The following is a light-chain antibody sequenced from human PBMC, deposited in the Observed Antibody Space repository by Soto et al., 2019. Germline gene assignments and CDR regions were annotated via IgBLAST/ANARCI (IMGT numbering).Light chain of an antibody. Sequence: DIQMTQSPSTLSGSVGDRFTITLLSSQTISSWLAWYQQKPGKAPKLLIYKASTLKSGVPSRFSGSGSGTEFTLTISSLQPDDFATYYCQHYNSYSEAFGQGTKVDI. CDR1: QTISSW. V-gene: IGKV1-5*03. CDR2: KAS. J-gene: IGKJ1*01. CDR3: QHYNSYSEA.